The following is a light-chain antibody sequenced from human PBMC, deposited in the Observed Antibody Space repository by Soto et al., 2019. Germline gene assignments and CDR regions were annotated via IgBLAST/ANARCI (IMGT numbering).Light chain of an antibody. J-gene: IGKJ1*01. CDR1: QSFSSW. CDR3: QRYNSYPET. V-gene: IGKV1-5*01. Sequence: DIQMTQSPSTLSASVGDRVTITCRASQSFSSWLAWYQQKPGKAPKLLIYDASNLESGVPSRFSGSASGTEFTLTISSLQPEDFATYYCQRYNSYPETFGQGTKVDIQ. CDR2: DAS.